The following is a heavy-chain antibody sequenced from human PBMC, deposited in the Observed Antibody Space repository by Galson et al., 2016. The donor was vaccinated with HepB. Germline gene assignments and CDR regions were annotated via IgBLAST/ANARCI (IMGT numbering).Heavy chain of an antibody. CDR1: GYSFTSYW. CDR2: IYPDDSDT. V-gene: IGHV5-51*01. Sequence: QSGAEVKKPGESLKISCRGAGYSFTSYWIGWVRQMPGKGLEWVAVIYPDDSDTKYSPSFQGQVTISVDRSISTAYLQWSSLKASDSAMYYCARHGSGGWPPRPRQIDSWGQGTLVTVSA. J-gene: IGHJ4*02. CDR3: ARHGSGGWPPRPRQIDS. D-gene: IGHD6-19*01.